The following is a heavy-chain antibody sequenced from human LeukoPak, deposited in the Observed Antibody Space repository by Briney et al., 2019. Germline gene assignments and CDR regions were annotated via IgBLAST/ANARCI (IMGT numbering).Heavy chain of an antibody. CDR2: LTGSGTST. Sequence: GGSLRLSCEASGFNFSSYAMTWVRQAPGKGLEWVSTLTGSGTSTFYADSVKGRFTISRDISKNTLFVQVNSLRVEDTAVYYCANARFGSGTHSAYDFWGQGTMVTVSS. V-gene: IGHV3-23*01. CDR3: ANARFGSGTHSAYDF. D-gene: IGHD3-10*01. CDR1: GFNFSSYA. J-gene: IGHJ3*01.